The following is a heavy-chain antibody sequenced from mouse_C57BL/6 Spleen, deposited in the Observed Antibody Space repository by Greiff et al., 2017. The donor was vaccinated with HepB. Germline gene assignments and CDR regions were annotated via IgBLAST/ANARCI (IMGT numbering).Heavy chain of an antibody. CDR1: GYSITSGYY. V-gene: IGHV3-6*01. D-gene: IGHD2-5*01. J-gene: IGHJ3*01. CDR2: ISYDGSN. CDR3: ARGYYSNPWFAY. Sequence: EVKLMESGPGLVKPSQFLSLTCSVTGYSITSGYYWNWIRQFPGNKLEWMGYISYDGSNNYNPSLKNRISITRDTSKNQFFLKLNSVTTEDTATYYCARGYYSNPWFAYWGQGTLVTVSA.